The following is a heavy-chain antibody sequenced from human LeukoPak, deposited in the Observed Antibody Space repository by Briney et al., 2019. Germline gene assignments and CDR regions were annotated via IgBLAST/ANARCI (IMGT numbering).Heavy chain of an antibody. Sequence: SETLSLTCTVSRGSISSYYWGWVRQPPGKGLEWIGYLFYSGITNYNPSLRSRVTMSVDTSKNQFSLKLSSVTTADTAVYYCARFSKSRGWQLDCWGQGTLVTVSS. J-gene: IGHJ4*02. V-gene: IGHV4-59*12. CDR1: RGSISSYY. CDR3: ARFSKSRGWQLDC. D-gene: IGHD6-19*01. CDR2: LFYSGIT.